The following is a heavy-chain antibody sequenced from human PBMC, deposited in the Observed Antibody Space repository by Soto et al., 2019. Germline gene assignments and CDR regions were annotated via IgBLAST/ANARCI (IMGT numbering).Heavy chain of an antibody. CDR1: SGSITSSDW. CDR3: ARSARGDDFDS. D-gene: IGHD3-16*01. Sequence: QVQLQESGPGLVKPSGTLSLTCAVSSGSITSSDWWSWVRQPPGKGLEYIGEIYHSGNTQYNPSLESRVTISVDKSKNQFSLSLSCMTAADTAVYYCARSARGDDFDSWGQGTLVTVSS. CDR2: IYHSGNT. J-gene: IGHJ4*02. V-gene: IGHV4-4*02.